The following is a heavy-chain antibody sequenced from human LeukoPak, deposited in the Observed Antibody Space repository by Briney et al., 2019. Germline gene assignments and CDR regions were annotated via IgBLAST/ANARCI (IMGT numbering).Heavy chain of an antibody. CDR1: GFSVSGTY. CDR2: IYSGGKT. J-gene: IGHJ4*02. CDR3: ARAYYYGD. D-gene: IGHD3-10*01. V-gene: IGHV3-53*01. Sequence: GGSLRLSCAASGFSVSGTYMSWVRQAPGKGLEWVSIIYSGGKTYDAESVKGRFTISRDDSKNTVYLQINSLRADDTAVYYCARAYYYGDWGQGTLVTVSS.